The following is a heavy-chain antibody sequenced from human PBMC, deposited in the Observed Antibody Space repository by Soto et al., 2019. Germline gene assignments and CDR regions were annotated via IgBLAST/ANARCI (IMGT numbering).Heavy chain of an antibody. J-gene: IGHJ6*02. CDR2: ISGYNGDT. CDR1: GYTFTRYG. CDR3: AKNGQPPYYYYGLDV. Sequence: ASVTVSCKASGYTFTRYGISWVRQAPGQGLEWMGWISGYNGDTNYAQKFQDRVSMTIDTSTGTAYMELRSLTSDDTAIYYCAKNGQPPYYYYGLDVWGQGTKVTVSS. V-gene: IGHV1-18*01. D-gene: IGHD2-8*01.